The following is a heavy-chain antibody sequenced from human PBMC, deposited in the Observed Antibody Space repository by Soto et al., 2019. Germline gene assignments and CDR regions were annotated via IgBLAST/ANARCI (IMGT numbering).Heavy chain of an antibody. CDR2: IYYSGST. J-gene: IGHJ4*02. V-gene: IGHV4-59*01. Sequence: SETLSLPWAVSVGSISSYYWSWSRQPPGKGLEWIGYIYYSGSTKYNPSLKSRVTISEDTSKNQVARKLSSVNAADTAVYYCARRDTAMVPYIDDWGQGTTVTVSS. CDR3: ARRDTAMVPYIDD. D-gene: IGHD5-18*01. CDR1: VGSISSYY.